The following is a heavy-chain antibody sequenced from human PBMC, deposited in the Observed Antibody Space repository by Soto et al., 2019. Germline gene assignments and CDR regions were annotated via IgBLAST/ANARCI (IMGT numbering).Heavy chain of an antibody. CDR1: GFTFSSYA. J-gene: IGHJ4*02. D-gene: IGHD3-10*01. V-gene: IGHV3-23*01. CDR2: ISGSGGST. Sequence: GGSLRLSCAASGFTFSSYAMSWVRQAPGKGLEWVSAISGSGGSTYYADSVKGRFTISRDNSKNTLYLQMNSLRAEDTAVYYCAGTMVRGVIPGQIDYWGQGTLVTVSS. CDR3: AGTMVRGVIPGQIDY.